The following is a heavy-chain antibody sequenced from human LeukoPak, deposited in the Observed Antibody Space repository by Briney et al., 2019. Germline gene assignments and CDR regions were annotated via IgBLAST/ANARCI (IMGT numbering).Heavy chain of an antibody. CDR2: ISYDGSNK. J-gene: IGHJ4*02. D-gene: IGHD6-19*01. Sequence: PGGSLRLSCAASGFTFSSYAMHWVRQAPGKGPEWVAVISYDGSNKYYADSVKGRFTISRDNSKNTLYLQMNSLRAEDTAVYYCAKVVAGMAKYFDYWGQGTLVTVSS. CDR3: AKVVAGMAKYFDY. CDR1: GFTFSSYA. V-gene: IGHV3-30-3*01.